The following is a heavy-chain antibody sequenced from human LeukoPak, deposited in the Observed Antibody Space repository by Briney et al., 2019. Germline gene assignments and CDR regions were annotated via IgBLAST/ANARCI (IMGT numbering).Heavy chain of an antibody. Sequence: SGPTLVKPTQTLTLTCTFSGFSLSTSGVGVGWIRQTPGKGLEWIGEINHRGIGNYNPSLKSRVTISGDTSNNRFSLTLASVTATDTAVYCARGHPMAGQTVSLYYYNYYMDVWSNGTTVTVSS. CDR2: INHRGIG. D-gene: IGHD1-1*01. CDR3: ARGHPMAGQTVSLYYYNYYMDV. CDR1: GFSLSTSGVG. V-gene: IGHV4-28*02. J-gene: IGHJ6*03.